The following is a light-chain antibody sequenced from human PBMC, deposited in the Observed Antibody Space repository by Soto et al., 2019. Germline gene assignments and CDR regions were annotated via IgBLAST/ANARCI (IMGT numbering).Light chain of an antibody. CDR2: GAS. Sequence: EIVLTQSPGTLSLSPGERATLSCRASQSVSSSYLAWYQQKTGQAPRLLIYGASSRATGIPDGFSGSGSGTDFTLTISRLEPEDFAVYYCQQYGSSSYTFGQGTKLEIK. J-gene: IGKJ2*01. V-gene: IGKV3-20*01. CDR3: QQYGSSSYT. CDR1: QSVSSSY.